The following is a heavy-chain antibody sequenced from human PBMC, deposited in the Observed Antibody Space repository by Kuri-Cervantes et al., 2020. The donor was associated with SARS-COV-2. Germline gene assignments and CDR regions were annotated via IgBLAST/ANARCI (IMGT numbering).Heavy chain of an antibody. Sequence: GESLKISCAASGFTFSSYGMHWVRQAPGKGLEWVAFIRYDGSNKYYADTVKGRFTISRDNSKNTLYLQMNSLRAEDTAVYFCAKDLRTPGVGPDYWGQGTLVTVSS. V-gene: IGHV3-30*02. D-gene: IGHD1-26*01. CDR2: IRYDGSNK. CDR1: GFTFSSYG. J-gene: IGHJ4*02. CDR3: AKDLRTPGVGPDY.